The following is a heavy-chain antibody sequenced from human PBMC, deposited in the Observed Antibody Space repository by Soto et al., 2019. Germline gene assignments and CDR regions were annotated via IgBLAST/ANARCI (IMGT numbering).Heavy chain of an antibody. D-gene: IGHD2-15*01. J-gene: IGHJ5*02. Sequence: GASVKVSCKVSGYTLTELSMHWVRQAPGKGLEWMGGFDPEDGETIYAQKFQGRVTMTEDTSTDTAYMELSSLRSEDTAVYYCATRYCSGGSFSWWCDPWGQGTLVTVSS. CDR2: FDPEDGET. CDR3: ATRYCSGGSFSWWCDP. V-gene: IGHV1-24*01. CDR1: GYTLTELS.